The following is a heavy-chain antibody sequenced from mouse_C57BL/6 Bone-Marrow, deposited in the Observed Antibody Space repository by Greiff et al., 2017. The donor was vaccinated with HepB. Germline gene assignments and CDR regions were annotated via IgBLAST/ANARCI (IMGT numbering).Heavy chain of an antibody. V-gene: IGHV1-20*01. Sequence: EVQRVESGPELVKPGDSVKISCKASGYSFTGYFMNWVMQSHGKSLEWIGRINPYNGDTFYNQKFKGKATLTVDKSSSTAHMELRSLTSEDSAVYYCARYWDYDASYYAMDYWGQGTSVTVSS. CDR3: ARYWDYDASYYAMDY. J-gene: IGHJ4*01. CDR2: INPYNGDT. CDR1: GYSFTGYF. D-gene: IGHD2-4*01.